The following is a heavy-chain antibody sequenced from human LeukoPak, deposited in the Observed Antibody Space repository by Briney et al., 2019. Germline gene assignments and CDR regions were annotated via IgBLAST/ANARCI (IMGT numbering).Heavy chain of an antibody. D-gene: IGHD6-13*01. J-gene: IGHJ4*02. CDR2: TRNKANSYTT. Sequence: YPGGSLRLSCAASGFTFSDHYMDWVRQAPGKGLEWVGRTRNKANSYTTEYAASVKGRFTISRDDSKNSLYLQMNSLKTEDTAVYYCARVAAAAGAYFDYWGQGTLVTVSS. CDR1: GFTFSDHY. CDR3: ARVAAAAGAYFDY. V-gene: IGHV3-72*01.